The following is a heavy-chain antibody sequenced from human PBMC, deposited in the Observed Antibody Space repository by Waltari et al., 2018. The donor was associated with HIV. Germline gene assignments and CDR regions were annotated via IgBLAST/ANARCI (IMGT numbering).Heavy chain of an antibody. CDR3: ARDHYYGSSGYYSDY. D-gene: IGHD3-22*01. CDR2: ISGYNVDT. Sequence: QVHLVQSGAELRKPGASVTVSSKASDYNFRNFGITCVRQAPGQGLEWMGWISGYNVDTKYAQKVRGRVTMTTDTSTSTAYLEMGSLRFDDTAVYYCARDHYYGSSGYYSDYWGQGTLVTVSS. J-gene: IGHJ4*02. V-gene: IGHV1-18*01. CDR1: DYNFRNFG.